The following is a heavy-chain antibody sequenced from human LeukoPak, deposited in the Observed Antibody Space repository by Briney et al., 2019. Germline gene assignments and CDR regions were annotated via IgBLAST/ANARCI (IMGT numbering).Heavy chain of an antibody. D-gene: IGHD5-18*01. CDR1: GFTFDDYA. Sequence: PGGSLRLSCAAPGFTFDDYAMHWVRQAPGKGLEWVSGISWNSGSIGYADSVKGRFTISRDNAKNSLYLQMNSLRAEDTAVYYCARALQLWSPFDYWGQGTLVTVSS. CDR2: ISWNSGSI. J-gene: IGHJ4*02. V-gene: IGHV3-9*01. CDR3: ARALQLWSPFDY.